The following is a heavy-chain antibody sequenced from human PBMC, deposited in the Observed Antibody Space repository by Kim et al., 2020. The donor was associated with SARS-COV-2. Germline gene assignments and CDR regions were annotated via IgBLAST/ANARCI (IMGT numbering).Heavy chain of an antibody. D-gene: IGHD6-19*01. Sequence: SETLSLTCAVYGGSFSGYYWSWIRQPPGKGLEWIGEINHSGSNNYNPSLKSRVTISVDTSKNQFSLKLSSVTAADTAVYYCARGRSGWYDPPWAYYYYGMDVWGQGTTVTVSS. CDR3: ARGRSGWYDPPWAYYYYGMDV. CDR1: GGSFSGYY. V-gene: IGHV4-34*01. J-gene: IGHJ6*02. CDR2: INHSGSN.